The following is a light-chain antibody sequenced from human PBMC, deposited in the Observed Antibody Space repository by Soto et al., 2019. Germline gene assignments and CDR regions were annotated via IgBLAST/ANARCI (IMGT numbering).Light chain of an antibody. Sequence: EIVLSQSPATLSLSPGERATLSCRASQSVSSYLAWYQHIPGQAPRLLIYDASKRATGIPARFSGSGSGTDFTLTINSLEPEDFAVYYCQQRSNWPPTWTFGQGTKVEVK. CDR2: DAS. J-gene: IGKJ1*01. CDR3: QQRSNWPPTWT. V-gene: IGKV3-11*01. CDR1: QSVSSY.